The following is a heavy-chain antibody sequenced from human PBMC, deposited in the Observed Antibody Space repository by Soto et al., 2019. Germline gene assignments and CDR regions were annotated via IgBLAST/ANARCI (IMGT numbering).Heavy chain of an antibody. J-gene: IGHJ4*02. Sequence: GGSLRLSCAASGFTFRNFVMSWVRQAPGKGLEWVSAIRATGGQTFYADSVKGRFTISRDNSKNMLYLQIDSLRDEDTAVYYCGKVADSGYYTVERWGQGTLVTVSS. D-gene: IGHD3-22*01. CDR1: GFTFRNFV. V-gene: IGHV3-23*01. CDR2: IRATGGQT. CDR3: GKVADSGYYTVER.